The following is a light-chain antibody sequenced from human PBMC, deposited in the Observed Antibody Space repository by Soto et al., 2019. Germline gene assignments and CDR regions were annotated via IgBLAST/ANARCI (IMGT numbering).Light chain of an antibody. CDR2: SNN. V-gene: IGLV1-44*01. Sequence: QSVLTQPPSASGTPGQRVTISCSGSSSNIGSNTVNWYQQLPGTAPKLLIYSNNHRPSGVPDRFSGSKSGTSASLAISGLQSEDEADYHCAAWDDSLNGYVFGTGTKLTVL. J-gene: IGLJ1*01. CDR3: AAWDDSLNGYV. CDR1: SSNIGSNT.